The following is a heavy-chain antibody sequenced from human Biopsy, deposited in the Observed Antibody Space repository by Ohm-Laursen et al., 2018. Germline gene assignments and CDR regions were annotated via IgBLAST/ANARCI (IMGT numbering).Heavy chain of an antibody. V-gene: IGHV3-30*18. CDR3: AKDRYNYTPIGGFSMDV. Sequence: SLRLSCAAFGFTFNNYGMQWVRQAPGKGLEWVAFIFYDGSNTYYADSVKGRFTISRDNSRDTLYLQMSSLRAEDTAVYYCAKDRYNYTPIGGFSMDVWGQGTLVAVS. J-gene: IGHJ6*02. D-gene: IGHD5-18*01. CDR1: GFTFNNYG. CDR2: IFYDGSNT.